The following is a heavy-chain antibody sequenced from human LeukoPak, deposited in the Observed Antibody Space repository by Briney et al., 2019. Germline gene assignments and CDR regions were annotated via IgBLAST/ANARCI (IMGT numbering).Heavy chain of an antibody. J-gene: IGHJ4*02. CDR2: IYSGGST. D-gene: IGHD2-21*02. V-gene: IGHV3-66*01. CDR1: GFTFSSYS. CDR3: ARDLAVTADY. Sequence: GGSLRLSCAASGFTFSSYSMSWVRQAPGKGLEWVAVIYSGGSTYYADSVEGRFTISRDNPKNTLYLQMNNLRAEDTAMYYCARDLAVTADYWGQGTLVTVSS.